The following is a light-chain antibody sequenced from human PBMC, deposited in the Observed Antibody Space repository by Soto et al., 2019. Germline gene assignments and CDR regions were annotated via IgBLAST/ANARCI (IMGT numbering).Light chain of an antibody. CDR1: SSDVGGYNY. J-gene: IGLJ3*02. Sequence: QSVLTQPASVSGSLGQSITISCTGTSSDVGGYNYVSWYQQHPGKAPKLLIYEVNNRPSGVSNRFSGSKSGNTASLTISGLQAEDEADYYCSSYTTTSTLVFGGGTQLTVL. CDR2: EVN. CDR3: SSYTTTSTLV. V-gene: IGLV2-14*01.